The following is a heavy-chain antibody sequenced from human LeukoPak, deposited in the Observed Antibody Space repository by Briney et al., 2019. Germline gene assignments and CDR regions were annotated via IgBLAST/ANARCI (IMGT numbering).Heavy chain of an antibody. Sequence: GASVKVSCKSFGYTFSRYGITWVRQAPGQGLEWMAWTSGYNGNTEYAQKFQGRVTMTTDTSTSTAYMELRNLTSDDTAVYYCARESLYFDHWGQGALVTVSS. V-gene: IGHV1-18*01. CDR3: ARESLYFDH. CDR1: GYTFSRYG. J-gene: IGHJ4*02. CDR2: TSGYNGNT.